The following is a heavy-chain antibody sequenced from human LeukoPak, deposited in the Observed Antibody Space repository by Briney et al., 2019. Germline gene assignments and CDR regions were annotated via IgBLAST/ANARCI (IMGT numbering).Heavy chain of an antibody. CDR1: GGFISSSSYY. V-gene: IGHV4-39*01. CDR3: ASYPTYCSSTSCYGWEAFDI. J-gene: IGHJ3*02. Sequence: PSETLSLTCTVSGGFISSSSYYWGWIRQPPGKGLEWIGSIYYSGSTYYNPSLKSRVTISVDTSKNQFSLKLSSVTAADTAVYYCASYPTYCSSTSCYGWEAFDIWGQGTMVTVSS. D-gene: IGHD2-2*01. CDR2: IYYSGST.